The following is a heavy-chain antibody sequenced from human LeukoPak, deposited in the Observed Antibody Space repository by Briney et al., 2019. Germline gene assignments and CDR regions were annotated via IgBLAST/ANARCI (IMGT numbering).Heavy chain of an antibody. CDR1: GFTFSSYA. V-gene: IGHV3-7*01. CDR3: ARLVGATIPFFDY. J-gene: IGHJ4*02. Sequence: GGSLRLSCAASGFTFSSYAMSWVRQAPGKGLEWVANIKQDGSEKYYVDSVKGRFTISRDNAKNSLYLQMNSLRAEDTAVYYCARLVGATIPFFDYWGQGTLVTVSS. D-gene: IGHD1-26*01. CDR2: IKQDGSEK.